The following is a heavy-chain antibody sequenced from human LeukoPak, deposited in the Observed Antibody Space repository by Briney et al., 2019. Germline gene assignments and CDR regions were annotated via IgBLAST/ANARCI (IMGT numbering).Heavy chain of an antibody. D-gene: IGHD6-13*01. CDR2: SRNKADSYTA. V-gene: IGHV3-72*01. CDR3: ATSSWYRLAY. Sequence: GGSLRLSCAASGFTFSDSFMSWVRQAPGKGLEWVGRSRNKADSYTAEYAASVKGRFTISRDESKNSLYLQISSLETEDAAVYYCATSSWYRLAYWGQGSLVTVSS. J-gene: IGHJ4*02. CDR1: GFTFSDSF.